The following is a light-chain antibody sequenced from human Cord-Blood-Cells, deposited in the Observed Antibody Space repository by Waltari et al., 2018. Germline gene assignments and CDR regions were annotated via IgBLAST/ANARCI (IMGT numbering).Light chain of an antibody. J-gene: IGLJ3*02. CDR1: SRDVGGTNY. Sequence: QSALTQPASVSGSPGQSITISCTGTSRDVGGTNYVSWYQQHPGKATKLMIYDVSNRPSGVSNRFSGSKSGNTASLTISGLQAEDEADYYCSSYTSSSTLEVFGGGTKLTVL. V-gene: IGLV2-14*01. CDR3: SSYTSSSTLEV. CDR2: DVS.